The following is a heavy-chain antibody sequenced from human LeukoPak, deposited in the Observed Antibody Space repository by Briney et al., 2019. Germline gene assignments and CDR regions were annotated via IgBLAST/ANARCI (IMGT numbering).Heavy chain of an antibody. CDR2: INWNGGST. CDR3: ARASYLDYYYYYMDV. CDR1: GFTFDDYG. D-gene: IGHD1-26*01. Sequence: GGSLRLSCAASGFTFDDYGMTWVRQAPGKGLEWVSGINWNGGSTGYADSVKGRFTISRDNAKNSLYLQMNSLRAEDTALYYCARASYLDYYYYYMDVWGKGTTVTVSS. J-gene: IGHJ6*03. V-gene: IGHV3-20*04.